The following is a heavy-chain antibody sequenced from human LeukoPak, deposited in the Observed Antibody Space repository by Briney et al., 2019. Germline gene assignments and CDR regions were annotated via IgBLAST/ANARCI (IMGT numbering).Heavy chain of an antibody. J-gene: IGHJ6*03. D-gene: IGHD3-16*01. V-gene: IGHV4-4*02. CDR1: GGSISSSNW. Sequence: PSETLSLTCAVSGGSISSSNWWSWVRPPPGKGLEWIGEIYHSGSTNYNPSLKSRVTISVDTSKNQFSLKLSSVTAADTAVYYCARPLRYYYYMDVWGKGTTVTVSS. CDR3: ARPLRYYYYMDV. CDR2: IYHSGST.